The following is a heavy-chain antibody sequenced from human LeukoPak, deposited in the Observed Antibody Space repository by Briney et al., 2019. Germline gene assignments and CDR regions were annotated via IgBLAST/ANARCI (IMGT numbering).Heavy chain of an antibody. D-gene: IGHD3-10*01. CDR3: ARGARITMVRGVIITGHDAFDI. J-gene: IGHJ3*02. CDR2: INSAGSST. V-gene: IGHV3-74*01. CDR1: GFTFSSYW. Sequence: GRSLRLSCAASGFTFSSYWMHWVRQAPGKGLVWVSRINSAGSSTSYADSVKGRFTISRDNAKNTLYLQMNSLRAEDTAVYYCARGARITMVRGVIITGHDAFDIWGQGTMVTVSS.